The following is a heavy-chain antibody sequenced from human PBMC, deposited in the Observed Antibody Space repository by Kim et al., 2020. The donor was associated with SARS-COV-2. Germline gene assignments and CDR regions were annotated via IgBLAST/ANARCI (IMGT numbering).Heavy chain of an antibody. V-gene: IGHV3-23*01. D-gene: IGHD5-12*01. CDR3: AKMAVMGGYNYFYYYGMDV. Sequence: GGSLRLSCVGSGFTFDNYAMSWVRQAPGKGLEWVSVVSGVGVNKFYADSVRGRFTISRDNSKNILYLQMNSLRDEDTALYYCAKMAVMGGYNYFYYYGMDVWGQGTTVTVSS. CDR1: GFTFDNYA. CDR2: VSGVGVNK. J-gene: IGHJ6*02.